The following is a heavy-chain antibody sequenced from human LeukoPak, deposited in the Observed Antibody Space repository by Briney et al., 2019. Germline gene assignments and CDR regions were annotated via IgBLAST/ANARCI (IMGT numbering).Heavy chain of an antibody. V-gene: IGHV4-34*09. CDR1: GGSFSGYY. J-gene: IGHJ4*02. CDR3: ARVDYGDYRFDY. Sequence: SETLSLTCAVYGGSFSGYYWSWIRQPPGEGLEWIGEINHSGSTYYNPSLKSRVTISVDTSKNQFSLKLSSVTAADTAVYYCARVDYGDYRFDYWGQGTLVTVSS. D-gene: IGHD4-17*01. CDR2: INHSGST.